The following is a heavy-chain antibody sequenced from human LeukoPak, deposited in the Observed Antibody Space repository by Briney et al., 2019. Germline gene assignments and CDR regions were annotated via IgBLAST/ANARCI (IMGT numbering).Heavy chain of an antibody. Sequence: GESLKISCQGSGYSFTNYWIGWVRQMPGKGLEWMGIIYPGDSDTTYSPSFQGQVTISADKSISTAYLQWSSLKASDSAMYYCARRITMVRNPSTPRKYFFDYWGQGTLVSVSS. CDR1: GYSFTNYW. J-gene: IGHJ4*02. V-gene: IGHV5-51*01. CDR2: IYPGDSDT. CDR3: ARRITMVRNPSTPRKYFFDY. D-gene: IGHD3-10*01.